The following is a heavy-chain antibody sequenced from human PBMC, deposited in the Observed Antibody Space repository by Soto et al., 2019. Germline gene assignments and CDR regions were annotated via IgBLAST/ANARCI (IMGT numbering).Heavy chain of an antibody. CDR3: AQRLRVNGLGRQRATYFDP. CDR2: ISWDDDK. D-gene: IGHD3-10*01. Sequence: QITLKESGPTLVRPTQTLTLTCTFSGFSLSTTGVGVGWIRQPPGKALEWLALISWDDDKRYSPSLKSRLTITKHTSKNEVILTNTNTHPADRATYYCAQRLRVNGLGRQRATYFDPWWQGTLVTVPS. CDR1: GFSLSTTGVG. J-gene: IGHJ5*02. V-gene: IGHV2-5*02.